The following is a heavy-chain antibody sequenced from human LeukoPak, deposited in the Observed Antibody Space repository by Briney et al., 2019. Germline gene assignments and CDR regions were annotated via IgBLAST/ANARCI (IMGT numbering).Heavy chain of an antibody. D-gene: IGHD3-9*01. J-gene: IGHJ4*02. CDR2: ISWNSGSI. CDR3: ARVYDVLTGGFDH. V-gene: IGHV3-9*01. CDR1: GFIFNNYA. Sequence: GGSLRLPCAGSGFIFNNYAMHWVRQPPGKGLEWVSGISWNSGSIDYADSVKGRFTISRDNAKNSLYLQMNSLRAEDTAVYYCARVYDVLTGGFDHWGQGALVTVSS.